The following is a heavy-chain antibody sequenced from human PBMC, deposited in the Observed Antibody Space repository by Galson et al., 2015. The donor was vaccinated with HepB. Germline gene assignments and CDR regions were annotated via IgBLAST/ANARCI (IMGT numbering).Heavy chain of an antibody. Sequence: SLRLSCAASGFTFSSYWMSWVRQAPGKGLEWVANIKQDGSEKYYVDSVKGRFTISRDNAKNSLYLQMNSLRAEDTAVYYCARAPYGSGSYYPSYYFDYWGQGTLVTVSS. D-gene: IGHD3-10*01. CDR3: ARAPYGSGSYYPSYYFDY. CDR1: GFTFSSYW. J-gene: IGHJ4*02. V-gene: IGHV3-7*03. CDR2: IKQDGSEK.